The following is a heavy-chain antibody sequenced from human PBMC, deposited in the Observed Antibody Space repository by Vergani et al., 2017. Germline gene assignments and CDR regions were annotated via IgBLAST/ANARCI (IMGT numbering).Heavy chain of an antibody. V-gene: IGHV3-43*02. CDR2: ISGDGGST. D-gene: IGHD6-19*01. CDR1: GFTFDDYA. J-gene: IGHJ3*02. CDR3: AKETYQWLVSDWAFDI. Sequence: EVQLVESGGGLVQPGRSLRLSCTASGFTFDDYAMHWVRQAPGKGLEWVSLISGDGGSTYYADSVKGRFTISRDNSKNSLYLQMNSLRTEDTALYYCAKETYQWLVSDWAFDIWGQGTMVTVSS.